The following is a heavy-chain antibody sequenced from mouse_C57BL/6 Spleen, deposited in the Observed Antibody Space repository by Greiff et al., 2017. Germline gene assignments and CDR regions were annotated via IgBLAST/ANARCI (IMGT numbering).Heavy chain of an antibody. V-gene: IGHV1-15*01. CDR2: IDPETGGT. J-gene: IGHJ4*01. D-gene: IGHD1-1*01. Sequence: QVQLKESGAELVRPGASVTLSCKASGYTFTDYEMHWVKQTPVHGLEWIGAIDPETGGTAYNQKFKGKAILTADKSSSTAYMELRSLTSEDSAVYYCTRAGSSFYAMDYWGQGTSVTVSS. CDR1: GYTFTDYE. CDR3: TRAGSSFYAMDY.